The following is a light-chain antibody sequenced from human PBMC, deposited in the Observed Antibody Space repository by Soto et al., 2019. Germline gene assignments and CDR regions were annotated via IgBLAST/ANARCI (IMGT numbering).Light chain of an antibody. V-gene: IGLV1-40*01. CDR2: ANI. J-gene: IGLJ2*01. CDR1: SSNIGAGYD. Sequence: QSALTQPPSVSGAPGQRVTISCTGSSSNIGAGYDVHWYQQLPGTAPKLLIYANINRPSGVPDRFSGSKSGTSASLAITGLQAEDEADYYCQSYDSSLSRSVFGGGTKVTVL. CDR3: QSYDSSLSRSV.